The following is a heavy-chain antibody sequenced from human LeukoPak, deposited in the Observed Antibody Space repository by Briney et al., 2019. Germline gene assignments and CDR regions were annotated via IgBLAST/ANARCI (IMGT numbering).Heavy chain of an antibody. D-gene: IGHD5-12*01. CDR3: ARDRRVATSFKPNWFDP. CDR2: INPSGGST. CDR1: GYTFTSYY. J-gene: IGHJ5*02. V-gene: IGHV1-46*01. Sequence: ASVKVSCKASGYTFTSYYMHWMRQAPGQGLEWMGIINPSGGSTSYAQKFQGRVTMTRDTSTSTVYMELSSLRSEDTAVYYCARDRRVATSFKPNWFDPWGQGTLVTVSS.